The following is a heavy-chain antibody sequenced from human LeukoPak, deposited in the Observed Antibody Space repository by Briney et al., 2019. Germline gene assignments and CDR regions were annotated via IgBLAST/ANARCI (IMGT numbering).Heavy chain of an antibody. J-gene: IGHJ6*03. CDR1: VYTFTGYY. D-gene: IGHD6-19*01. Sequence: ASVKVSCKASVYTFTGYYMHWVRQAPGQGLEWMGRINPNSGGTNYAQKFQGRVTMTRDTSISTAYMELSRLRSDDTAVYYCARGTQWLVVKYYYYMDVWGKGTTVTISS. CDR2: INPNSGGT. CDR3: ARGTQWLVVKYYYYMDV. V-gene: IGHV1-2*02.